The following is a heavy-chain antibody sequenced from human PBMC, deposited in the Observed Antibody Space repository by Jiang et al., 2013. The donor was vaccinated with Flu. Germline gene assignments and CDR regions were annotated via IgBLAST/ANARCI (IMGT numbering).Heavy chain of an antibody. CDR2: INSDGSST. J-gene: IGHJ6*02. V-gene: IGHV3-74*01. CDR3: ARGKYYYGMDV. Sequence: SRINSDGSSTSYADSVKGRFTISRDNAKNTLYLQMNSLRAEDTAVYYCARGKYYYGMDVWGQGTTVTVSS.